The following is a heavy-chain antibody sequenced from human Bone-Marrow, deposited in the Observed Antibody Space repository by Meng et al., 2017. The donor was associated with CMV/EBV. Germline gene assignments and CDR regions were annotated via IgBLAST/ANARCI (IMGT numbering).Heavy chain of an antibody. CDR1: GFTFSSYS. D-gene: IGHD3-16*01. J-gene: IGHJ4*02. CDR2: ISSSSSTI. V-gene: IGHV3-48*04. CDR3: ARGGGQY. Sequence: GESLKISCAASGFTFSSYSMNWVRQAPGKGLEWVSYISSSSSTIYYADSVKGRFTVSRDNAKNSLYLQMNSLRAEDTAVYYCARGGGQYWGQGTLVTVSS.